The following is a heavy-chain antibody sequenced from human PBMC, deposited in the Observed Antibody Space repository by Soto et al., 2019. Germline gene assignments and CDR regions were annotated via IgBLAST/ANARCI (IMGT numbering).Heavy chain of an antibody. CDR3: ARLSVVVPAPYYNWFDP. D-gene: IGHD2-2*01. V-gene: IGHV5-51*01. CDR1: GYSFTSYW. CDR2: IYPGDSDT. Sequence: RGESLKISCKGSGYSFTSYWIGWVRQMPGKGLEWMGIIYPGDSDTRYSPSFQGQVTISADKSISTAYLQWSSLKASDTAMYYCARLSVVVPAPYYNWFDPWGQGTLVTVSS. J-gene: IGHJ5*02.